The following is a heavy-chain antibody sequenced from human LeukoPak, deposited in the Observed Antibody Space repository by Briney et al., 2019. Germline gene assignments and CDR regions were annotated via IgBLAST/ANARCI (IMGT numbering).Heavy chain of an antibody. J-gene: IGHJ6*02. CDR3: ASSLGYCSSTSCRYYYYYYGMDV. V-gene: IGHV4-39*07. D-gene: IGHD2-2*01. Sequence: PSETLSLTCTVSGVSISSGGYYWSWIRQHPGKGLEWIGEINHSGSTNYNPSLKSRVTISVDTSKNQFSLKLSSVTAADTAVYYCASSLGYCSSTSCRYYYYYYGMDVWGQGTTVTVSS. CDR2: INHSGST. CDR1: GVSISSGGYY.